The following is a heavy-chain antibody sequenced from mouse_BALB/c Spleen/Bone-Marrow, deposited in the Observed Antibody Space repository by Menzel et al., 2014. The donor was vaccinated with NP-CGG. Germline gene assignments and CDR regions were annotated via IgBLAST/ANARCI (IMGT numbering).Heavy chain of an antibody. CDR2: IDPATGNT. J-gene: IGHJ4*01. CDR1: GFNIKDTY. V-gene: IGHV14-3*02. D-gene: IGHD2-3*01. CDR3: ARWLLPYGLDY. Sequence: EAQRVESGAELVKPGASVKLSCTASGFNIKDTYMHWVKQRPEQGLEWIGRIDPATGNTKYDPKFQGKATITADTSSNTAYLQLSSLTSEDTAVYYCARWLLPYGLDYWGQGTSVTVSS.